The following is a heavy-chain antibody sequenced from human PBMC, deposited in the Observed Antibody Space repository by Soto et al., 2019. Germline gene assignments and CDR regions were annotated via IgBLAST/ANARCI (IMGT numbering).Heavy chain of an antibody. CDR1: GFTFSSYG. V-gene: IGHV3-33*01. J-gene: IGHJ5*02. D-gene: IGHD3-3*01. CDR3: ARDGYYDFWSAQPYNWFDP. Sequence: GGSLRLSCAASGFTFSSYGMHWVRQAPGKGLEWVAVIWYDGSNKYYADSVKGRFTISRDNSKNTLYLQMNSLRAEDTAVYYCARDGYYDFWSAQPYNWFDPWGQGTLVTVSS. CDR2: IWYDGSNK.